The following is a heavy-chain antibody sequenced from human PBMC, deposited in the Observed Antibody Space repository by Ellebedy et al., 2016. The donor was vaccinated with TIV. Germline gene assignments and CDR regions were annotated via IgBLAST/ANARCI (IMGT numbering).Heavy chain of an antibody. CDR3: ARDTSIVVVVAATPYS. J-gene: IGHJ4*02. V-gene: IGHV3-30-3*01. CDR1: GFTFSAYP. CDR2: ISYDGSNK. D-gene: IGHD2-15*01. Sequence: GESLKISXAASGFTFSAYPMHWVRQAPGKGLEWVALISYDGSNKYYADSVKGRFTISRDNSKNTLYLQMNSLRAEDTAVYYCARDTSIVVVVAATPYSWGQGTLVTVSS.